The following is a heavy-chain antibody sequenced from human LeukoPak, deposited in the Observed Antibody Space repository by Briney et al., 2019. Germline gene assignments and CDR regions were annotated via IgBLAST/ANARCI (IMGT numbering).Heavy chain of an antibody. J-gene: IGHJ4*02. CDR2: IKSKAEGGTT. Sequence: GGSLRLSCAASGFTFSNAWMSWVRQAPGKGLEWVGRIKSKAEGGTTDYAAPVKGRFTISRDDSKNPLYLQMNSLKTEDTAVYYCTTDRERYFDGSSPYYFDYWGQGTLVTVSS. CDR1: GFTFSNAW. CDR3: TTDRERYFDGSSPYYFDY. D-gene: IGHD3-9*01. V-gene: IGHV3-15*01.